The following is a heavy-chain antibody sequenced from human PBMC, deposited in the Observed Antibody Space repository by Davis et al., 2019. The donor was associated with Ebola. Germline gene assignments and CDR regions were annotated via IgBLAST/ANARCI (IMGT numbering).Heavy chain of an antibody. Sequence: PGGSLRLSCKGSGYTFTNDWIGWVRQMPGKGLEWMGIIYPGDSDTRYSPSFQGQVTISADKSITTVYLQWSSLKASDTAMYYCARRRASDTTDYWGQGTLVTVSS. CDR2: IYPGDSDT. D-gene: IGHD1-14*01. V-gene: IGHV5-51*01. J-gene: IGHJ4*02. CDR3: ARRRASDTTDY. CDR1: GYTFTNDW.